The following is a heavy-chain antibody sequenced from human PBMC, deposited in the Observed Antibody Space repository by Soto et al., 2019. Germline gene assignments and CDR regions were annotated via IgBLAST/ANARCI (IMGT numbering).Heavy chain of an antibody. Sequence: SETLSLTCTVSGGSVSSGSYYWSWIRQPPGKGLEWIGYIYYSGSTNYNPSLKSRVTISVDTSKNQFSLKLSSVTAADTAVYYCARDRRSGSYFYYYHGMDVWGQGTTVTVSS. J-gene: IGHJ6*02. CDR2: IYYSGST. D-gene: IGHD1-26*01. CDR3: ARDRRSGSYFYYYHGMDV. V-gene: IGHV4-61*01. CDR1: GGSVSSGSYY.